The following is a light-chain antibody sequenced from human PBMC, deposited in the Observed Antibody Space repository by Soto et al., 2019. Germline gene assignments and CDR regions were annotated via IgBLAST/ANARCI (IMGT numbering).Light chain of an antibody. J-gene: IGLJ2*01. CDR1: SSDVGGYNY. V-gene: IGLV2-14*01. CDR3: SSYVSSSTLV. CDR2: EVS. Sequence: QSVLTQPASVSGSPGQSITISCTGTSSDVGGYNYVFWYQQHPGKAPKLMIYEVSNRPSGVSNRFSGSKSGNTASLTISGLQADDEADYYCSSYVSSSTLVFGGGTKVTVL.